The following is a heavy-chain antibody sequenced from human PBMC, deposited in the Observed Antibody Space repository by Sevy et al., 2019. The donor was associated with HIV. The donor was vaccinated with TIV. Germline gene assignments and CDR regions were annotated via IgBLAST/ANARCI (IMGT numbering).Heavy chain of an antibody. J-gene: IGHJ4*02. D-gene: IGHD4-17*01. Sequence: SETLSLTCTVSGGSISIGDYYWSWIRQPPGKGLEWIGYVYHSGATHYNPSLRSPVTMSIDTSKNRFSLKLSSVTAADTAVYYCARGQGDGDRSTPPFDYWRLGTLVTVSS. CDR2: VYHSGAT. V-gene: IGHV4-30-4*01. CDR3: ARGQGDGDRSTPPFDY. CDR1: GGSISIGDYY.